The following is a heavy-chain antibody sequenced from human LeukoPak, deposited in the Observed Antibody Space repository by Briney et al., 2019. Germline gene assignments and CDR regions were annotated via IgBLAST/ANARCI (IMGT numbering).Heavy chain of an antibody. CDR2: IYYSGST. V-gene: IGHV4-39*07. J-gene: IGHJ4*02. CDR1: GGSISSSSYY. D-gene: IGHD4-23*01. CDR3: ARAGGGSLFDY. Sequence: SETLSLTCTVSGGSISSSSYYWGWIRQPPGKGLEWIGNIYYSGSTYYNPSLKSRVTISVDTSKNQFSLKLSSVTAADTAVYYCARAGGGSLFDYWGQGTLVTVSS.